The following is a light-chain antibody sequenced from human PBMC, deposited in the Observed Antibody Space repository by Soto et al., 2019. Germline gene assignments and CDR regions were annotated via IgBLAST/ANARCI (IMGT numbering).Light chain of an antibody. CDR3: QQYGSSPLIT. V-gene: IGKV3-20*01. CDR2: ATA. J-gene: IGKJ5*01. CDR1: QSVSSRY. Sequence: EIVLTQSPGTLSLSPGERAALSCRASQSVSSRYLAWYQQKPGQAPRLIMYATASRATGIPDRFSGSGSGTDLSLTISRLEAEDSAVYYCQQYGSSPLITFGQGTRLEIK.